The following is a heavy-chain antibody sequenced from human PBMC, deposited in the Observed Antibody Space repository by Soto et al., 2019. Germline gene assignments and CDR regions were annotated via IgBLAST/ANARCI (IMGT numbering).Heavy chain of an antibody. CDR3: ASRGSGNLRYYYGMEV. CDR2: IDPSDSYT. Sequence: PGESLKISFKGSGYSFTSYLISWVRQMPVKGLEWMGRIDPSDSYTNYSPSFQGHVTISADKSISTAYLQWSSLKASETAMYYCASRGSGNLRYYYGMEVSGRRASFAVCS. V-gene: IGHV5-10-1*01. CDR1: GYSFTSYL. J-gene: IGHJ6*01. D-gene: IGHD3-10*01.